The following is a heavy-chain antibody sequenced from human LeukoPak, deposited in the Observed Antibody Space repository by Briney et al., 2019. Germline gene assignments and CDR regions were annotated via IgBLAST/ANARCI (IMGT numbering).Heavy chain of an antibody. D-gene: IGHD2-15*01. CDR2: IWYDGSTE. CDR3: ARARCSGGSCYLVPFDY. V-gene: IGHV3-33*01. Sequence: GTSLRLSCAASEFTFSYYGMHWVRPAPGKGLEWVAVIWYDGSTEYYAASVKARFTISRDNSKNTLYLQMNSLRAEDTALYYCARARCSGGSCYLVPFDYWGQGTLVTVSS. CDR1: EFTFSYYG. J-gene: IGHJ4*02.